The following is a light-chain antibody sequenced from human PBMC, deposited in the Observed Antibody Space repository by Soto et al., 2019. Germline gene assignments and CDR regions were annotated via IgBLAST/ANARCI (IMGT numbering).Light chain of an antibody. V-gene: IGKV3-20*01. CDR1: QSVSSSY. CDR3: QQYGISPT. Sequence: MVLTASPCPMCVSQGQTATLCCRASQSVSSSYLAWYQQKPGQAPRLLIYGASSRATGIPDRFSGSGSGTDFTLTISRLEPEDFAVYYCQQYGISPTFCEGSMVEVK. CDR2: GAS. J-gene: IGKJ1*01.